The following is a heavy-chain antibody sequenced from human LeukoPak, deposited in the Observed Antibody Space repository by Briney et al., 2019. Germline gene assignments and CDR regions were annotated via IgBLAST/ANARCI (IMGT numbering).Heavy chain of an antibody. CDR3: VKGRSGYANYYMDV. CDR1: GFTFSSYA. D-gene: IGHD3-3*01. J-gene: IGHJ6*03. Sequence: GGSLRLSCAASGFTFSSYAMSWVRQAPGKGLEWVSGISGSGVGTYYADSVEGRFTISRDNSKNTLYLQMNSLRAEDTAVYYCVKGRSGYANYYMDVWGKGTTVTVSS. V-gene: IGHV3-23*01. CDR2: ISGSGVGT.